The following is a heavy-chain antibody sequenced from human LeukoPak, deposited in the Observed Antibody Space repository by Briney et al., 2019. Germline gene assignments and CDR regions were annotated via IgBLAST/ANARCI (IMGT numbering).Heavy chain of an antibody. CDR2: IYYSGST. CDR3: ARDGTDNWFDP. CDR1: GGSISSGGYY. D-gene: IGHD1-1*01. V-gene: IGHV4-31*03. Sequence: SEALSLTCTVSGGSISSGGYYWSWIRQHPGKGLEWIGYIYYSGSTYYNPSLKSRVTISVDTSKNQFSLKLSSVTAADTAVYYCARDGTDNWFDPWGQGTLVTVSS. J-gene: IGHJ5*02.